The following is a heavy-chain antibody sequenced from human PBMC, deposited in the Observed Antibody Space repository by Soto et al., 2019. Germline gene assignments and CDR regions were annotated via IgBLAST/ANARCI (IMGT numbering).Heavy chain of an antibody. J-gene: IGHJ4*02. Sequence: GASVKVSCKASGYTFTSYAMHWVRQAPGQRLEWMGWINAGNGNTKYSQKFQGRVTITRDTSASTAYMELSSLRSEDTAVYYCARDRLPYYDFWSGYPALDYWGQGTLVTVSS. CDR2: INAGNGNT. CDR1: GYTFTSYA. V-gene: IGHV1-3*01. CDR3: ARDRLPYYDFWSGYPALDY. D-gene: IGHD3-3*01.